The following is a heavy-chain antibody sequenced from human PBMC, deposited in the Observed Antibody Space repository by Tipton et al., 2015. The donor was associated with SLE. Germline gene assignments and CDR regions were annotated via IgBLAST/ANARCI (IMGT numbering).Heavy chain of an antibody. CDR3: ARGLYDSSGFDYWYFDL. D-gene: IGHD3-22*01. V-gene: IGHV4-38-2*01. CDR1: GGSFSGYY. CDR2: LYHSGST. J-gene: IGHJ2*01. Sequence: TLSLTCAVYGGSFSGYYWGWIRQPPGKGLEWIGSLYHSGSTYYNPSLKSRVTISVDTSKNQFSLKLSSVTAADTAVYYCARGLYDSSGFDYWYFDLWGRGTLVTVSS.